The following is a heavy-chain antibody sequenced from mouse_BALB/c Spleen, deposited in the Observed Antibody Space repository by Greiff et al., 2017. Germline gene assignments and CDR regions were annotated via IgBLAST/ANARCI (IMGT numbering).Heavy chain of an antibody. D-gene: IGHD2-4*01. CDR2: IDPAHGNT. CDR1: GFNIKDTY. CDR3: ARDYDYDVYFDY. V-gene: IGHV14-3*02. J-gene: IGHJ2*01. Sequence: VQLQQSGAELVKPGASVKLSCTASGFNIKDTYMHWVKQRPEQGLEWIGRIDPAHGNTKYDPKFQGKATITADTSSNTAYLQLSSLTSEDTAVYYCARDYDYDVYFDYWGQGTTLTVSS.